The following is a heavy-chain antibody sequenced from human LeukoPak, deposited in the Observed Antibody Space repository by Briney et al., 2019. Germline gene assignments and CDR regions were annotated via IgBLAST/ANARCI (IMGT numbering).Heavy chain of an antibody. V-gene: IGHV3-23*01. CDR1: GFTFNIYA. J-gene: IGHJ4*02. D-gene: IGHD3-22*01. CDR2: ISGYGDST. Sequence: GGSLRPSCAASGFTFNIYAMSWVRQAPGKGLEWVSAISGYGDSTYYADSVKGRFTISRDNSKNTLYLQMNSLRAEDTAVYYCARASGYFSAFDYWGQGTLVTVSS. CDR3: ARASGYFSAFDY.